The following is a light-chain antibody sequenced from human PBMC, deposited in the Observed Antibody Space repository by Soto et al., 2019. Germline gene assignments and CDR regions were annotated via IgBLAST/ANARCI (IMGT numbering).Light chain of an antibody. J-gene: IGKJ3*01. V-gene: IGKV3-20*01. CDR1: QSVSSNN. CDR2: GAS. Sequence: EIVLKQSPGTLSLSQGERATLSCRASQSVSSNNLAWYQQRPGQAPRVVIYGASTRATGIPERFSGSGSGTDFTLTISRLEPEDFAVYYCQQYGRSPFTFGPGTNVDIK. CDR3: QQYGRSPFT.